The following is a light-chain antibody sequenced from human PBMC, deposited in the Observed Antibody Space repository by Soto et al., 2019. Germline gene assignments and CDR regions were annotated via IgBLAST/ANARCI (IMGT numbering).Light chain of an antibody. V-gene: IGLV2-14*01. CDR1: RGAIGDYNY. Sequence: QSALTQPASVSGSPGQSITISCVGTRGAIGDYNYVSWYQQHPGKVPKVIIYDVSNRPSGVSYRFSGTKSGNTASLTVSGLQAEDEADYYCCSYTRSGTLIFGTGTKLTVL. CDR2: DVS. CDR3: CSYTRSGTLI. J-gene: IGLJ1*01.